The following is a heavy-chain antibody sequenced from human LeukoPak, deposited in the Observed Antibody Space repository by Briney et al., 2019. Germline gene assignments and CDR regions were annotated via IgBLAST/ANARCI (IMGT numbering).Heavy chain of an antibody. Sequence: ASVKVSCKASGYTFTGCYMHWVRQAPGQGLEWMGWINPNSGGTNYAQKFQGRVTMTRDTSISTAYMELSRLRSDDTAVYYCARDHHLDIVVVGTPYYFDYWGQGTLVTVSS. CDR3: ARDHHLDIVVVGTPYYFDY. D-gene: IGHD2-2*03. J-gene: IGHJ4*02. CDR2: INPNSGGT. V-gene: IGHV1-2*02. CDR1: GYTFTGCY.